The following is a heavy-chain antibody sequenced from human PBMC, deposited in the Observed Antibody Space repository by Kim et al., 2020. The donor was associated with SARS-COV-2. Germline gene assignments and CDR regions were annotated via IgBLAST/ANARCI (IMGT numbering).Heavy chain of an antibody. J-gene: IGHJ6*02. CDR2: INPNSGGT. V-gene: IGHV1-2*06. Sequence: ASVKVSCKASGYTFTGYYMHWVRQAPGQGLEWMGRINPNSGGTNYAQKFQGRVTMTRDTSISTAYMELSRLRSDDTAVYYCARGRITMVRGVIIGQDGMDVWGQGTTVTVSS. CDR1: GYTFTGYY. D-gene: IGHD3-10*01. CDR3: ARGRITMVRGVIIGQDGMDV.